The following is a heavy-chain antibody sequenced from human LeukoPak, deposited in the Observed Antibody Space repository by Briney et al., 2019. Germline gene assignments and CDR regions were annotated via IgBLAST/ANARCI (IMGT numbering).Heavy chain of an antibody. CDR2: INPSGGST. Sequence: VASVKVSCKASGYTFTSYYIHWVRQAPGQGLEWMGRINPSGGSTSYAQKFQGRVTMTRDTSTSTVYMELSSLRSEDTAVYYCARDRGNYESSGWYFDYWGQGTLVTVSS. V-gene: IGHV1-46*01. D-gene: IGHD3-22*01. CDR1: GYTFTSYY. J-gene: IGHJ4*02. CDR3: ARDRGNYESSGWYFDY.